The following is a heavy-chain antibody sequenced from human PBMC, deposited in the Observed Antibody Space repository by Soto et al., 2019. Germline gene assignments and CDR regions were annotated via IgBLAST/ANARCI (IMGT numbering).Heavy chain of an antibody. J-gene: IGHJ5*02. Sequence: GGSLRLSCAASGFTFSSYAMSWVRQAPGKGLEWVSAISGSGGSTYYADSVKGRYTISRDNSKNTLYLQMNSLRAEDTAVYYCAKEFLSGYYDFWSGYDWFDPWGQGTLVTVSS. V-gene: IGHV3-23*01. CDR2: ISGSGGST. CDR3: AKEFLSGYYDFWSGYDWFDP. CDR1: GFTFSSYA. D-gene: IGHD3-3*01.